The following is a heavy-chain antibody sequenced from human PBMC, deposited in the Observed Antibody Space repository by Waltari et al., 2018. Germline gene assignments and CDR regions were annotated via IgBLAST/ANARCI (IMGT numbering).Heavy chain of an antibody. CDR3: ATADPPTTVTTKWHFDL. D-gene: IGHD4-17*01. Sequence: QVQLVQSGAEVKKPGASVKVPCKVSGYTLTALSMHWVRTAPGKGLGWRGGVEPEEGNKIDGQKFKDGVTMTEETSTATAYRELSRLRPEDTAVYYWATADPPTTVTTKWHFDLWGRGTLVTVSS. CDR1: GYTLTALS. J-gene: IGHJ2*01. CDR2: VEPEEGNK. V-gene: IGHV1-24*01.